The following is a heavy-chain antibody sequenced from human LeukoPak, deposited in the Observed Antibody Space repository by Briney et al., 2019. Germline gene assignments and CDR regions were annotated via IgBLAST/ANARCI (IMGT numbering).Heavy chain of an antibody. V-gene: IGHV1-46*01. Sequence: ASVKVSRKASGYTFTKFFVDWVRQAPGQGPEWMGIINPRGGSASYAPKFQGRVTMTRDTSTSTVSMELSSLTSDDTAMYYCARSTHVEMATSRFFDLWGRGTLVTVSS. CDR2: INPRGGSA. D-gene: IGHD5-24*01. CDR3: ARSTHVEMATSRFFDL. CDR1: GYTFTKFF. J-gene: IGHJ2*01.